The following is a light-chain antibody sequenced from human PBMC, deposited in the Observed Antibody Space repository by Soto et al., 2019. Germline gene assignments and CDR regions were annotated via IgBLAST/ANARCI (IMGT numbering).Light chain of an antibody. J-gene: IGKJ4*01. Sequence: ETVLAQSPATLSLSPGENAILSCRSSQSVSNYLAWYQQKAGQAPRLLIYDSSYSATGIPARFSGCGSGIDFPLSLSSLEPEDFAVYYCQQRSDWLTFGGRAKGDTK. V-gene: IGKV3-11*01. CDR2: DSS. CDR3: QQRSDWLT. CDR1: QSVSNY.